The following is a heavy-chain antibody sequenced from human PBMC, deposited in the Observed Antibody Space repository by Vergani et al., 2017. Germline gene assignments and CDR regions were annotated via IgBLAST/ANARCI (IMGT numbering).Heavy chain of an antibody. Sequence: QVQLVQSGAEVKKPGASVKVSCKASGYTFTGYYMHWVRQAPGQGLEWMGWMNPNSGNTGYAQKFQGRVTMTRNTSISTAYMELSSLRSEDTAVYYCAVAARRWFDPWGQGTLVTVSS. D-gene: IGHD6-6*01. CDR3: AVAARRWFDP. V-gene: IGHV1-8*02. J-gene: IGHJ5*02. CDR1: GYTFTGYY. CDR2: MNPNSGNT.